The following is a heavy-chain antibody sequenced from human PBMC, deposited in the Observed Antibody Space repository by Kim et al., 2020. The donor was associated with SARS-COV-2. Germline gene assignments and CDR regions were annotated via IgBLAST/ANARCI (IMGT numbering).Heavy chain of an antibody. D-gene: IGHD6-13*01. CDR2: INWKGGST. CDR3: AREAVIAAGGAVYYHGMDV. J-gene: IGHJ6*02. Sequence: GGSLRLSCAASGFILDDYGMSWVRQAPGKGLEWISGINWKGGSTGYADSVKGRFTISSDSAKNSLYLQMNSLRAEDTALYYCAREAVIAAGGAVYYHGMDVWGQGTTGTVSS. V-gene: IGHV3-20*04. CDR1: GFILDDYG.